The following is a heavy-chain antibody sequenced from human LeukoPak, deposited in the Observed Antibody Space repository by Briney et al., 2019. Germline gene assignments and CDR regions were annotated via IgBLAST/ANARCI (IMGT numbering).Heavy chain of an antibody. V-gene: IGHV4-59*01. CDR1: GGSISSYY. CDR2: IYYSGST. J-gene: IGHJ4*02. CDR3: ARDRSRTFDC. D-gene: IGHD1-14*01. Sequence: SETLSLTCTVSGGSISSYYWSWIRQPPGKGLEWIGYIYYSGSTNYNPSPKSRVTISVDTSKNQFSLKLSSVTAADTAVYYCARDRSRTFDCWGQGTLVTVSS.